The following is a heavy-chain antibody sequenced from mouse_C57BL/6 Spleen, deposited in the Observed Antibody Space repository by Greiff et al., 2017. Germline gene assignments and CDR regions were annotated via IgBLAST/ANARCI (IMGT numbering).Heavy chain of an antibody. CDR2: IRLKSDNYAT. D-gene: IGHD2-3*01. V-gene: IGHV6-3*01. J-gene: IGHJ4*01. CDR3: TGDGAMDY. Sequence: EVKVEESGGGLVQPGGSMKLSCVASGFTFSNYWMNWVRQSPEKGLEWVAQIRLKSDNYATHYAESVKGRFTISRDDSKSSVYLQMNNLRAEDTGIYYCTGDGAMDYWGQGTSVTVSS. CDR1: GFTFSNYW.